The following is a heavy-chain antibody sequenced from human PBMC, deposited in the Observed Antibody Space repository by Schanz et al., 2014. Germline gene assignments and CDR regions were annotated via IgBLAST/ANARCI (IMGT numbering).Heavy chain of an antibody. J-gene: IGHJ4*02. CDR2: ISGSGGST. CDR1: GFTFDKYA. CDR3: AKYRGYYRVSGSYREREY. Sequence: EVQLVESGGGLVQPGKSLRLSCAASGFTFDKYAMHWVRQAPGKGLEWVSVISGSGGSTYYADSVKGRFTISRDNSKNTLYLQMNSLRAEDTAVYYCAKYRGYYRVSGSYREREYWGQGTLVTVSS. D-gene: IGHD3-10*01. V-gene: IGHV3-23*04.